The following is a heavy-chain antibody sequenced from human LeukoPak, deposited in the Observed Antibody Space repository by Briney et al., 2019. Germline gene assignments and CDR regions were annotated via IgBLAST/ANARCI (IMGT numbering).Heavy chain of an antibody. CDR1: GFTFSNAW. V-gene: IGHV3-15*01. J-gene: IGHJ6*03. CDR2: IKSKTDGGTT. Sequence: TGGSLRLSCAASGFTFSNAWMSWVRQAPGKGLEWVGRIKSKTDGGTTDYAAPVKGRFTISRDDSKNTLYLQMNSLKTEDTAVYYCTTDRYSSSSFAPGGGYYYYYYMDVWGKGTTVTVSS. D-gene: IGHD6-6*01. CDR3: TTDRYSSSSFAPGGGYYYYYYMDV.